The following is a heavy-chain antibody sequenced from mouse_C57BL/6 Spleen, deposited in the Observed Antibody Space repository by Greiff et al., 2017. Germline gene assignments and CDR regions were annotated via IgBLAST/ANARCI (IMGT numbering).Heavy chain of an antibody. CDR2: IHPNSGST. CDR1: GYTFTSYW. CDR3: ARSSNYFGY. Sequence: VQLQQPGAELVKPGASVKLSCKASGYTFTSYWMHWVKQRPGQGLEWIGMIHPNSGSTNYNEKFKSKATLTVDKSSSTAYMQLSSLTSEDSAVYDCARSSNYFGYWGQGTTLTVAS. D-gene: IGHD2-10*02. J-gene: IGHJ2*01. V-gene: IGHV1-64*01.